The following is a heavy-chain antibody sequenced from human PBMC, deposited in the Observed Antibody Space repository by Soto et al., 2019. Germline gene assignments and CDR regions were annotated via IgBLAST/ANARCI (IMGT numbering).Heavy chain of an antibody. CDR2: IYYSGST. CDR3: ARDGIVVEAPDY. CDR1: GGSISSYY. V-gene: IGHV4-59*01. D-gene: IGHD1-26*01. J-gene: IGHJ4*02. Sequence: PSETLSLTCTVSGGSISSYYWSWIRQPPGKGLEWIGYIYYSGSTNYNPSLKSRVTISVDTSKNQFSLKLSSVTAADTAVYYCARDGIVVEAPDYWGQGTLVTVSS.